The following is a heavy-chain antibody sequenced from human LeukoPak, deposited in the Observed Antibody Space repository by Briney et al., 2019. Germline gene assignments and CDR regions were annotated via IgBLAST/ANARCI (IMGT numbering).Heavy chain of an antibody. CDR3: AKDGTISGAFDI. Sequence: GGSLRLSCAASGFTFSSFAMSWVRQAPGKGLEWVSAISGSGGSTYYADSVKRRFTISRDNSKNTLYLQMNSLRAEDTAVYYCAKDGTISGAFDIWGQGTMVTVSS. CDR2: ISGSGGST. J-gene: IGHJ3*02. CDR1: GFTFSSFA. D-gene: IGHD3-9*01. V-gene: IGHV3-23*01.